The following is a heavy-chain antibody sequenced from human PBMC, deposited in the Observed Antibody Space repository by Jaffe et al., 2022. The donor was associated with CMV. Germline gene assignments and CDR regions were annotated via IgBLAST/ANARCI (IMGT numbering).Heavy chain of an antibody. D-gene: IGHD2-8*01. V-gene: IGHV3-23*01. J-gene: IGHJ4*02. CDR2: ISGSGDST. CDR3: ANYLMGGHYVGLGH. Sequence: EVQLLESGGGLVQPGGSLKLSCAASGFTFSSYPMSWVRQAPGKGLEWVSAISGSGDSTYYTDSVKGRFTISRDNSKNTLYLQMNSLRAEDTAVYFCANYLMGGHYVGLGHWGQGTLVTVSS. CDR1: GFTFSSYP.